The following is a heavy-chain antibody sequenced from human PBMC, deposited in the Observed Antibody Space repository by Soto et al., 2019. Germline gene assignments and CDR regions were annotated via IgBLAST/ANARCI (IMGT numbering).Heavy chain of an antibody. CDR2: IRSKAYGGTT. V-gene: IGHV3-49*04. J-gene: IGHJ6*02. Sequence: PGGSLRLSCTASGFTFGDYAMSWVRQAPGKGLEWVGFIRSKAYGGTTEYAASVKGRFTISRDDSKSIAYLQMNSLKTEDTAVYYCTRVDWKLYYYYYGMDAWGQGTTVTVSS. CDR1: GFTFGDYA. D-gene: IGHD3-9*01. CDR3: TRVDWKLYYYYYGMDA.